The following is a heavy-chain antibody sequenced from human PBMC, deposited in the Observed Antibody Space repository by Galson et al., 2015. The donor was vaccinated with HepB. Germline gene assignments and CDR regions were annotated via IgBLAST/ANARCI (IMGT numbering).Heavy chain of an antibody. D-gene: IGHD2-15*01. Sequence: SVKVSCKASGYTFTSYYMHWVRQAPGQGLEWMGIINPSGGSTSYAQKFQGRVTMTRDTSTSTVYMELSSLRAEDPAVYYCARYCSGGSCLSQTFDYWGQGTLVTVSS. CDR2: INPSGGST. CDR3: ARYCSGGSCLSQTFDY. V-gene: IGHV1-46*01. CDR1: GYTFTSYY. J-gene: IGHJ4*02.